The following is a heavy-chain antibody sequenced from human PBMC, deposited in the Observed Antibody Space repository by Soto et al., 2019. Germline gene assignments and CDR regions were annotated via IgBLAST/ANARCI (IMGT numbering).Heavy chain of an antibody. V-gene: IGHV1-2*02. D-gene: IGHD6-19*01. CDR3: ARWVAVAGTGGDNWFDP. Sequence: AASVKVSCKASGYTFTGYYMHWVRQAPGQGLEWMGWINPNSGGTNYAQKFQGRVTMTRDTSISTAYMELSRLRSDDTAVYYCARWVAVAGTGGDNWFDPWGQGTLVTAPQ. CDR1: GYTFTGYY. J-gene: IGHJ5*02. CDR2: INPNSGGT.